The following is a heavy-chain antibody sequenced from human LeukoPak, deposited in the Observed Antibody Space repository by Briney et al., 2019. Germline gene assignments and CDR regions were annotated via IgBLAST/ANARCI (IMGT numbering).Heavy chain of an antibody. D-gene: IGHD3-22*01. J-gene: IGHJ4*02. CDR2: FDPEDGET. V-gene: IGHV1-24*01. Sequence: ASVKVSCKVSGYTLTELSMHWVRQAPGKGLEWMGGFDPEDGETIYAQKFQGRVTITADKSTSTAYMELSSLRSEDTAVYYCARASYYYDSSDIFDYWGQGTLVTVSS. CDR1: GYTLTELS. CDR3: ARASYYYDSSDIFDY.